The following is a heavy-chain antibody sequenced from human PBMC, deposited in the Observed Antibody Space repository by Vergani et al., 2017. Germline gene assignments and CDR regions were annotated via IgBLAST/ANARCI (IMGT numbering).Heavy chain of an antibody. V-gene: IGHV1-69*01. J-gene: IGHJ6*03. Sequence: QVQLGQSGAEVKKPGSSVTVPCKASGGTFSSYPISGVRRAPGQGLEWMGGIIPIFGTANYAQKFQGRVTITADDSTSTAYMELSSLRSEDTAVYYCARGRFGELLGPCMDVWGKGTTVTVSS. CDR2: IIPIFGTA. CDR1: GGTFSSYP. CDR3: ARGRFGELLGPCMDV. D-gene: IGHD3-10*01.